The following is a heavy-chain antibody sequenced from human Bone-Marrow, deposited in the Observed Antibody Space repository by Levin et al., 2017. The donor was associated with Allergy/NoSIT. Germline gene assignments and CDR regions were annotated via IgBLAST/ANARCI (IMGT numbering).Heavy chain of an antibody. D-gene: IGHD3-16*01. Sequence: SQTLSLTCAVYGGSFSGYYWSWIRQPPGKGLEWIGEINHSGSTNYNPSLKSRVTISVDTSKNQFSLKLSSVTAADTAVYYCASGAKPYFDYWGQGTLVTVSS. CDR2: INHSGST. V-gene: IGHV4-34*01. CDR1: GGSFSGYY. CDR3: ASGAKPYFDY. J-gene: IGHJ4*02.